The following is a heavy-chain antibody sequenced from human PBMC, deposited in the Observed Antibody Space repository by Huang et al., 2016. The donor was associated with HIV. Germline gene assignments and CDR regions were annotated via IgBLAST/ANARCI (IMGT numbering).Heavy chain of an antibody. V-gene: IGHV3-48*01. CDR1: GFTFSTYN. J-gene: IGHJ3*02. CDR2: ITSSSGSI. Sequence: EVQLMESGGGLVQPGGSLRLSCAASGFTFSTYNMNWVRQARGEGLEWVSYITSSSGSIYYADSMKGRFTISRDNAKNSLYLQMNSLRAEDTAVYYCARFGSYYYGSGSYLDAFDIWGQGTMVTVSS. D-gene: IGHD3-10*01. CDR3: ARFGSYYYGSGSYLDAFDI.